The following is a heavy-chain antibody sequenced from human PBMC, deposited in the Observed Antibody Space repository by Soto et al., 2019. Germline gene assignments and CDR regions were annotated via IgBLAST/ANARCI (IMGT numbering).Heavy chain of an antibody. D-gene: IGHD3-10*01. Sequence: QLQLQESGSGLVKPSETLSLTCIVSGGSISDSVHYWVWIRQPPGKGLEWIGSIYKSGNTYYNPSLKSRVTISVDTSRNQFSLKLSSVTAADTAVYYCARQYYGSATYYKAYYEMDVWGQGTTVTVSS. V-gene: IGHV4-39*01. J-gene: IGHJ6*02. CDR2: IYKSGNT. CDR1: GGSISDSVHY. CDR3: ARQYYGSATYYKAYYEMDV.